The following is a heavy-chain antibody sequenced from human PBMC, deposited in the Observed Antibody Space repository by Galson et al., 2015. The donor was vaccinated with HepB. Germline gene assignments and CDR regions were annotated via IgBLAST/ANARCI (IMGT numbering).Heavy chain of an antibody. CDR3: ARDLYSYAADYYYHNGLDV. J-gene: IGHJ6*02. Sequence: SLRLSCAASGFTFSNYAMHWVRQTPGKGLEWVAVISYDATKKYYIDAVKGRFSISRDNSKGTVYLQMSSLRAEDTAMYYCARDLYSYAADYYYHNGLDVWGQGTTVTVSS. V-gene: IGHV3-30*04. D-gene: IGHD3-22*01. CDR2: ISYDATKK. CDR1: GFTFSNYA.